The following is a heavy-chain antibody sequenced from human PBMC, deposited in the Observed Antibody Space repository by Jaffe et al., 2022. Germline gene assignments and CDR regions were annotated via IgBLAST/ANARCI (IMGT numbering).Heavy chain of an antibody. CDR3: ARDAERGYSGYVDPYNWFDP. D-gene: IGHD5-12*01. Sequence: QVQLQESGPGLVKPSETLSLTCAVSGYSISSGYYWGWIRQPPGKGLEWIGSIYHSGSTYYNPSLKSRVTISVDTSKNQFSLKLSSVTAADTAVYYCARDAERGYSGYVDPYNWFDPWGQGTLVTVSS. CDR2: IYHSGST. V-gene: IGHV4-38-2*02. J-gene: IGHJ5*02. CDR1: GYSISSGYY.